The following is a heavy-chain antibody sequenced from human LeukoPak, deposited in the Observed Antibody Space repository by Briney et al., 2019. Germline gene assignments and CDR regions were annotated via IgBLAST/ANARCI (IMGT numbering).Heavy chain of an antibody. CDR3: AKAGPYSYYYYKDV. CDR2: ISGSGGST. CDR1: GFTFSSYA. V-gene: IGHV3-23*01. Sequence: GGSLRLSCAASGFTFSSYAMSWVRQAPGKGLEWVSGISGSGGSTYYADSVKGRFTISRDNSKNTLYLQVNSLRAEDTAVYYCAKAGPYSYYYYKDVWGKGTTVTVSS. D-gene: IGHD1-26*01. J-gene: IGHJ6*03.